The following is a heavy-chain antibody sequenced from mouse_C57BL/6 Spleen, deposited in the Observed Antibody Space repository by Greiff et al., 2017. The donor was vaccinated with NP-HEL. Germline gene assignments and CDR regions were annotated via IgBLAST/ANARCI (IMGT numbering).Heavy chain of an antibody. CDR2: INPNYGTT. V-gene: IGHV1-39*01. CDR3: ASDSYYSPSYYAMDY. Sequence: EVKLQQSGPELVKPGASVKISCKASGYSFTDYNMNWVKQSNGKSLEWIGVINPNYGTTSYNQKFKGKATLTVDQSSCTAYMQLNSLTSKAAAVYYCASDSYYSPSYYAMDYWGQGTSVTVSS. J-gene: IGHJ4*01. D-gene: IGHD2-12*01. CDR1: GYSFTDYN.